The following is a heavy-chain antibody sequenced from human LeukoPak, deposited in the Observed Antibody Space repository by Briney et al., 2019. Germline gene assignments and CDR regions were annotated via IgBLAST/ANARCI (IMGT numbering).Heavy chain of an antibody. J-gene: IGHJ4*02. CDR2: VSGSGGST. D-gene: IGHD4-17*01. V-gene: IGHV3-23*01. CDR1: GVIFSSCG. CDR3: AKDHNNRRSDVLRYFDY. Sequence: GGSLRLSCAASGVIFSSCGMSWVRQAPGKGLEWVSTVSGSGGSTYYADSVKGRFAISRDNFKTTPYLQMNSLRAEDSAVYYCAKDHNNRRSDVLRYFDYWGQGTLVTVST.